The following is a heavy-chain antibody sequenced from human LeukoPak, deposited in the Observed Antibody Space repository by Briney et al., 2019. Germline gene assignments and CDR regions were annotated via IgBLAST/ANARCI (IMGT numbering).Heavy chain of an antibody. V-gene: IGHV1-18*01. Sequence: ASVKVSCKASGYTFINYGITWLRQDPGQGLEWMGWSSPYNGKTNYAQKIQGRVTKTRDTSTNKAYMQLRSLKSDDTAVYYCARGGIDIVSVPVSNWFDPWGQGTLVTVSS. D-gene: IGHD2/OR15-2a*01. CDR1: GYTFINYG. CDR2: SSPYNGKT. J-gene: IGHJ5*02. CDR3: ARGGIDIVSVPVSNWFDP.